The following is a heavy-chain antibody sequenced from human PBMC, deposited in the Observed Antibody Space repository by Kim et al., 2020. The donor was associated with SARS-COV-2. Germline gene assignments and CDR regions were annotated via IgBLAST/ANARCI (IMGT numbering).Heavy chain of an antibody. CDR1: GFTFSSYG. V-gene: IGHV3-30*03. J-gene: IGHJ6*02. D-gene: IGHD6-19*01. CDR2: ISYDGSNK. Sequence: GGSLRLSCAASGFTFSSYGMHWVRQAPGKGLEWVVVISYDGSNKYYADSVKGRFTISRDNSKNTLYLQMNSLRAEDTAVYYCASSGWYGYYYYVMDVWGQGATVTVFS. CDR3: ASSGWYGYYYYVMDV.